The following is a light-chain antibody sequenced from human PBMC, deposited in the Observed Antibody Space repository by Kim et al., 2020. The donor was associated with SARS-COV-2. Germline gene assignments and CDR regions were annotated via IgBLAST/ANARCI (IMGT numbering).Light chain of an antibody. J-gene: IGLJ3*02. CDR1: SSNIGSYSY. CDR2: DVN. CDR3: SSFTTRSTLV. Sequence: GQSISISCTGTSSNIGSYSYVSWHQQPPGKAPKLMIYDVNKRPSGISSRFSGSKSGSTASLTISGLQAEDEADYYCSSFTTRSTLVFGGGTKVTVL. V-gene: IGLV2-14*03.